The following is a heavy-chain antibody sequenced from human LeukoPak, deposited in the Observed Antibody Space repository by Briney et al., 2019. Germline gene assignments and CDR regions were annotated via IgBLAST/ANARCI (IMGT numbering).Heavy chain of an antibody. Sequence: PGGSLRLSCAASGFTFSSYWMSWVREAPGKGLEWVANIKQDGSEKYYVDSVKGRFTISRDNAKNSLYLQMNSLRAEGTAVYYCARGIDNYYYYMDVWGKGTTVTVS. J-gene: IGHJ6*03. CDR3: ARGIDNYYYYMDV. CDR2: IKQDGSEK. CDR1: GFTFSSYW. V-gene: IGHV3-7*01.